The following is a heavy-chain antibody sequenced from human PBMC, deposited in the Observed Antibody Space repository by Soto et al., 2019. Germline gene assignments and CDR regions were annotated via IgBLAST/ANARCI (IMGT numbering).Heavy chain of an antibody. D-gene: IGHD3-3*01. CDR1: GGSFSGYY. CDR3: ARDAYRAYDFWSGYYHYYYYGMDV. J-gene: IGHJ6*02. CDR2: INHSGST. Sequence: SETLSLTCAVYGGSFSGYYWSWIRQPPGKGLEWIGEINHSGSTNYNPSLKSRVTISVDTSKNQFSLKLSSVTAADTAVYYCARDAYRAYDFWSGYYHYYYYGMDVWGQGTTVTVSS. V-gene: IGHV4-34*01.